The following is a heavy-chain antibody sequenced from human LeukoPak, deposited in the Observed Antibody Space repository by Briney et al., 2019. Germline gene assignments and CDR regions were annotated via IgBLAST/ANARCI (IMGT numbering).Heavy chain of an antibody. J-gene: IGHJ4*02. D-gene: IGHD1-26*01. CDR3: ARSGARLDHFDY. V-gene: IGHV1-46*01. CDR2: INPSGGST. Sequence: ASVKVSCKASGGTFSSYAISWVRQAPGQGLEWMGIINPSGGSTSYAQKFQGRVTMSRDTSMSTVYMELSSLRSEDTAVYYCARSGARLDHFDYWGQGTLVTVSS. CDR1: GGTFSSYA.